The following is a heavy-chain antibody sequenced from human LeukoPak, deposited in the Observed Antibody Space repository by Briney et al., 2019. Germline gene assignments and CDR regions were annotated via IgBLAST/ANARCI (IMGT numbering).Heavy chain of an antibody. Sequence: GGSLRLSCAASEFTSSSYGMTWVRQAPGKGLEWVSSISGSGGSTQYADSVQGRFAISRDNSKNTLYLQMNSLRAEDTAVYYCARDFDSSGYYYDARGQGTLVTVSS. CDR2: ISGSGGST. D-gene: IGHD3-22*01. J-gene: IGHJ4*02. CDR3: ARDFDSSGYYYDA. V-gene: IGHV3-23*01. CDR1: EFTSSSYG.